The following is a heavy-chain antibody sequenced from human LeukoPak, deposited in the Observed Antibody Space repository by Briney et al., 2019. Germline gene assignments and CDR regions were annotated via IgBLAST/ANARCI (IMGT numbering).Heavy chain of an antibody. Sequence: GGSLRLSCAASGFTFSSYAMSWVRQAPGKGLEWVSAISGSGGSTYYADSVKGRFTISRDNSKNTLYLQMNSLRAEDTAVYYCAQDMHYDSSNCVDYWGQGTLVTVSS. J-gene: IGHJ4*02. CDR1: GFTFSSYA. CDR3: AQDMHYDSSNCVDY. D-gene: IGHD3-22*01. CDR2: ISGSGGST. V-gene: IGHV3-23*01.